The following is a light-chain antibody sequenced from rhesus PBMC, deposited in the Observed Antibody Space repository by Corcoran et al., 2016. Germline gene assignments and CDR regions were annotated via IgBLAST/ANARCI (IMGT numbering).Light chain of an antibody. CDR2: MAS. V-gene: IGKV1-22*01. Sequence: DIQMTQSPSSLSASVGDTVTITCRASQGISSWLAWYQQKPGKAPKLLIYMASNLQSGVPSRFSGHGSRTDFTLTISSLQSEDFATYYCQQYSSRPLTFGGGTKVEIK. CDR3: QQYSSRPLT. J-gene: IGKJ4*01. CDR1: QGISSW.